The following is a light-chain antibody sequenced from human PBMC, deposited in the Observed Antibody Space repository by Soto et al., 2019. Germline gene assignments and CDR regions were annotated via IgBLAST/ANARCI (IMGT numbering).Light chain of an antibody. CDR2: GAS. J-gene: IGKJ4*01. CDR1: QSVSSN. Sequence: DIVVTQSPVALSVSPGERSTLSCRASQSVSSNLAWYQQKPGQAPRLLIYGASTRATGIPARFSGSGSGTEFTLTISSLQSEDFAVYYCQQYNNWPLTFGGGTKVDIK. V-gene: IGKV3-15*01. CDR3: QQYNNWPLT.